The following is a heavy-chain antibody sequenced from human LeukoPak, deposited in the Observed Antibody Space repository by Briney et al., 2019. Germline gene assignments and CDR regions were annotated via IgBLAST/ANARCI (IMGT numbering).Heavy chain of an antibody. D-gene: IGHD3-22*01. J-gene: IGHJ4*02. Sequence: ASVKVSCKASGYTFTSYGISWVRQAPGQGLEWMGWINPNSGGTNYTQKFQGRVTMTRDTSISTAYMELRRLTSDDTAVYYCARGWAFDFAGYYFALGYWGQGTLVPVSS. CDR3: ARGWAFDFAGYYFALGY. V-gene: IGHV1-2*02. CDR1: GYTFTSYG. CDR2: INPNSGGT.